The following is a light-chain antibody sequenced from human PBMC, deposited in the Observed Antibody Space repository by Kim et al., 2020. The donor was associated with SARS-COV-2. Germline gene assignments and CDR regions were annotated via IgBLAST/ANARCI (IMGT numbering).Light chain of an antibody. V-gene: IGLV3-19*01. Sequence: ALGRQVRITCQGDSLRSYYASWYQQKPGQAPVLVIYGKNNRPSGIPDRFSGSSSGNTASLTITGAQAEDEAYYYCNSRDSSGNHLVFGGGTQLTVL. CDR1: SLRSYY. CDR2: GKN. J-gene: IGLJ3*02. CDR3: NSRDSSGNHLV.